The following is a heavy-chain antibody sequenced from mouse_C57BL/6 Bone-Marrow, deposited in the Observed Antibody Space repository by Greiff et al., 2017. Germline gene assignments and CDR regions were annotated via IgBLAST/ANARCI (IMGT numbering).Heavy chain of an antibody. Sequence: EVQLVQSGGDLVKPGGSLKLSCAASGFTFSSYGMSWVRQTPDKRLEWVATISRGGSYTYYPDSVKGRFTISRDNAKKTLYLQLSSLKSEDTAMYYCARRDYYGNSSSDYWGQGTTLTVSS. D-gene: IGHD1-1*01. CDR3: ARRDYYGNSSSDY. CDR2: ISRGGSYT. V-gene: IGHV5-6*01. CDR1: GFTFSSYG. J-gene: IGHJ2*01.